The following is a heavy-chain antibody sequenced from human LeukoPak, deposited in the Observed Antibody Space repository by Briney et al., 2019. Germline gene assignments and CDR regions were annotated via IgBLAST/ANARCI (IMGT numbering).Heavy chain of an antibody. D-gene: IGHD3-3*01. CDR1: GGTFSSYA. CDR2: IIPIFGTA. Sequence: SVKVSCKASGGTFSSYAISWVRQAPGQGLEWMGGIIPIFGTANYAQKFQGRVTITTDESTSTAYMELSSLRSEDTAVYYCARGRDLWSGHNWFDPWGQGTLVTVSS. J-gene: IGHJ5*02. CDR3: ARGRDLWSGHNWFDP. V-gene: IGHV1-69*05.